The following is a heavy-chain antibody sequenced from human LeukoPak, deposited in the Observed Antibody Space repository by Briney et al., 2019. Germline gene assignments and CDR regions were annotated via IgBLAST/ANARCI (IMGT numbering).Heavy chain of an antibody. Sequence: SETLSLTCTVSGGSISSSYSYWGWIRQPPGKGLEWIGYIYYTETSYNPSLKSRVTISADTSKNQFSLKLYSVTAADTAVYYCATRKLGNDYWGQGTLVTVSS. J-gene: IGHJ4*02. CDR2: IYYTET. CDR1: GGSISSSYSY. V-gene: IGHV4-61*05. D-gene: IGHD7-27*01. CDR3: ATRKLGNDY.